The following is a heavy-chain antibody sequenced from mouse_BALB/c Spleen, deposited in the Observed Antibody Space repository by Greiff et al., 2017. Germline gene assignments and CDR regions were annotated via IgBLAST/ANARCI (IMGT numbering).Heavy chain of an antibody. CDR1: GFTFSSYT. V-gene: IGHV5-12-2*01. CDR2: ISNGGGST. D-gene: IGHD1-1*01. CDR3: ARGTVVGAMDY. Sequence: EVHLVESGGGLVQPGGSLKLSCAASGFTFSSYTMSWVRQTPEKRLEWVAYISNGGGSTYYPDTVKGRFTISRDNAKNTLYLQMSSLKSEDTAMYYCARGTVVGAMDYWGQGTSVTVSS. J-gene: IGHJ4*01.